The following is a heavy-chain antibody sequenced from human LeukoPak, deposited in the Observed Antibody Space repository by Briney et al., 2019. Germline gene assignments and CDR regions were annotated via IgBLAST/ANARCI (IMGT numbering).Heavy chain of an antibody. CDR3: ARGGDYGDNGDY. CDR2: ISYDGSNK. Sequence: GGSLRLSCAASGFTFSSYAMHWVRQAPGKGLEWVAVISYDGSNKYYADSVKGRFTISRDNSKNTLYLQMNSLRAEDTAVYYCARGGDYGDNGDYWGQGTLVTVSS. J-gene: IGHJ4*02. V-gene: IGHV3-30-3*01. CDR1: GFTFSSYA. D-gene: IGHD4-17*01.